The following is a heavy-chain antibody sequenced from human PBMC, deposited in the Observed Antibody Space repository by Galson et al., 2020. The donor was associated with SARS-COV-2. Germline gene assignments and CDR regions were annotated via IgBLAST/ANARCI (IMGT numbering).Heavy chain of an antibody. V-gene: IGHV4-59*02. CDR2: VPYSGKT. CDR3: ARWYCIGGTCYHLDV. CDR1: GGSVTNNY. J-gene: IGHJ6*04. Sequence: SQTLSPTCTVSGGSVTNNYLSCVPHPPRKGLERIVYVPYSGKTHSNPSLQSQVTMSVYTSTNACSLGLTSLTSADTPVYYCARWYCIGGTCYHLDVWGKGTSVTVSS. D-gene: IGHD2-15*01.